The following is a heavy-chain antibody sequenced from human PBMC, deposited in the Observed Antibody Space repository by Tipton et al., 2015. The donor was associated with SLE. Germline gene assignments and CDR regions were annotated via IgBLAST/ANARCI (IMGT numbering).Heavy chain of an antibody. CDR1: GGSFSGYY. Sequence: TLSLTCAVYGGSFSGYYWSWIRQPPGKGLEWIGYIYTSGSTNYNPSLKSRVTISVDTSKNQFSLKLSSVTAADTAVYYCASRGMDVWGQGTTVTVSS. V-gene: IGHV4-4*09. CDR2: IYTSGST. J-gene: IGHJ6*02. CDR3: ASRGMDV.